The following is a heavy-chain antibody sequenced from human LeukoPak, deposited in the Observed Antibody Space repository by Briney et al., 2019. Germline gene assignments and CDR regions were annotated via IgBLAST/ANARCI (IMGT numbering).Heavy chain of an antibody. CDR2: INPSGGST. V-gene: IGHV1-46*01. Sequence: ASVKVSCKASGYTFTNYYMHWVRQAPGHGLEWMGIINPSGGSTNYAQKLQGRVTMTTDTSTSTAYMELRSLRSDDTAVYYCARLFTGYSSSWYSLGIYYYYYMDVWGKGTTVTISS. J-gene: IGHJ6*03. CDR1: GYTFTNYY. D-gene: IGHD6-13*01. CDR3: ARLFTGYSSSWYSLGIYYYYYMDV.